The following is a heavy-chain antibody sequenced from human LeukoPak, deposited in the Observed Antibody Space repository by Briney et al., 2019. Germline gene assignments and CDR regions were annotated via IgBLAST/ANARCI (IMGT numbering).Heavy chain of an antibody. CDR3: VREKGYTSDWSNRWFDY. J-gene: IGHJ4*02. V-gene: IGHV6-1*01. Sequence: SQTLSLTCAISGDSVSSNSAAWNWIRQSPSRGLEWLGRTYYRSKWYNHYALSVKSRITINPDTSKNQFSLQLTSVTPEDTALYYCVREKGYTSDWSNRWFDYWGQGTLVTVSS. CDR2: TYYRSKWYN. CDR1: GDSVSSNSAA. D-gene: IGHD6-19*01.